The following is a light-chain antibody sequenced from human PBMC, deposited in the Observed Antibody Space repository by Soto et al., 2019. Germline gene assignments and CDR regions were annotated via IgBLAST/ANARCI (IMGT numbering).Light chain of an antibody. CDR3: QQYGNSPGFT. V-gene: IGKV3-20*01. CDR2: GAS. CDR1: QSVSSSY. J-gene: IGKJ3*01. Sequence: EIVLTQSPGTLSLSPGERATLSCRASQSVSSSYVAWYQQKPGQAPRLLIYGASSRATGIPDRFSGSGSGTDFTLTISRLEPEDFAVYYCQQYGNSPGFTFGPGTKVDIK.